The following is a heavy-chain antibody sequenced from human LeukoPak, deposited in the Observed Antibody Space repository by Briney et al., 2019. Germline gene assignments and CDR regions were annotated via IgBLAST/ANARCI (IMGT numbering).Heavy chain of an antibody. CDR3: ARDAPPYCSSTSCYFPSRNAFDI. J-gene: IGHJ3*02. Sequence: ASVKVSCKASGYTFTSYGISWVRQAPGQGLEWMGWISAYNGNTNYAQKFQGRVTMTRDTSTSTVYMELSSLRSEDTAVYYCARDAPPYCSSTSCYFPSRNAFDIWGQGTMVTVSS. CDR2: ISAYNGNT. D-gene: IGHD2-2*01. CDR1: GYTFTSYG. V-gene: IGHV1-18*01.